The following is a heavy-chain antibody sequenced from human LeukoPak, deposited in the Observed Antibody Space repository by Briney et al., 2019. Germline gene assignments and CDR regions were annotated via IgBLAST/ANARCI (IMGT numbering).Heavy chain of an antibody. D-gene: IGHD3-22*01. CDR3: ARDKVYYYDSSGYSYYWYFDL. J-gene: IGHJ2*01. V-gene: IGHV3-66*01. CDR1: GFTFSSNY. Sequence: SGGSLRLSCAASGFTFSSNYMSWVRQAPGKGLEWVSVIYSGGSTYYSDSVKGRFTISRDNSKNTLYLQMNRLRADDTAVYYCARDKVYYYDSSGYSYYWYFDLWGRGTLVTVPS. CDR2: IYSGGST.